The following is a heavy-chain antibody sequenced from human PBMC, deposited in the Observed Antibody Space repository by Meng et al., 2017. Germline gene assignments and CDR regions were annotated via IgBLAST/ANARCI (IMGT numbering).Heavy chain of an antibody. V-gene: IGHV3-53*01. CDR1: GVTVSSNY. Sequence: VPLVACGVGLIQLWDSLRLSCAASGVTVSSNYMSWVRQAPGKGLGWVSVIYSGGSTYYADSVKGRFTISRDNSKNTLYLQMNSLRAEDTAVYYCARGPYCGGDCYSGWFDPWGQGTLVTVSS. CDR3: ARGPYCGGDCYSGWFDP. J-gene: IGHJ5*02. CDR2: IYSGGST. D-gene: IGHD2-21*02.